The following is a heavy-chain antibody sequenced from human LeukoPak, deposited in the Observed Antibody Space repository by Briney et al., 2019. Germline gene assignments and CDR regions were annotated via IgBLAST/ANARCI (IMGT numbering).Heavy chain of an antibody. CDR3: ARGIVATAGLSYYYYMDV. D-gene: IGHD6-13*01. CDR1: GYTFTGYY. Sequence: ASVKVSCKASGYTFTGYYMHWVRQAPGQGLEWMGWINPNSGGTNYAQKFQGRVTMTRDTSISTVYMELSRLRSDDTAVYYCARGIVATAGLSYYYYMDVWGKGTTVTVSS. J-gene: IGHJ6*03. CDR2: INPNSGGT. V-gene: IGHV1-2*02.